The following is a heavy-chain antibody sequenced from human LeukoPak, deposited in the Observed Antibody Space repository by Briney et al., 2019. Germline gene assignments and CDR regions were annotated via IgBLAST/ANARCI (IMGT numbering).Heavy chain of an antibody. D-gene: IGHD6-19*01. V-gene: IGHV1-2*04. Sequence: ASVKVSCKASGDTFTGYYMHWVRQAPGQGLEWMGWINPNSGGTNYAQKFQGWVTMTRDTSISTAYMELSRLRSDDTAVYYCARDGVAGTGYFDYWGQGTLVTVSS. CDR3: ARDGVAGTGYFDY. CDR1: GDTFTGYY. CDR2: INPNSGGT. J-gene: IGHJ4*02.